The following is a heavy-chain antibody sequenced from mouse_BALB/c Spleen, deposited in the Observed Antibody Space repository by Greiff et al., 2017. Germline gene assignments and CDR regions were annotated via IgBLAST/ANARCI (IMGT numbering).Heavy chain of an antibody. V-gene: IGHV2-9*02. CDR2: IWAGGST. J-gene: IGHJ3*01. D-gene: IGHD2-4*01. Sequence: QVQLKQSGPGLVAPSQSLSITCTVSGFSLTSYGVHWVRQPPGKGLEWLGVIWAGGSTNYNSALMSRLSISKDNSKSQVFLKMNSLQTDDTAMYYCARGVDYDGWFAYWGQGTLVTVSA. CDR3: ARGVDYDGWFAY. CDR1: GFSLTSYG.